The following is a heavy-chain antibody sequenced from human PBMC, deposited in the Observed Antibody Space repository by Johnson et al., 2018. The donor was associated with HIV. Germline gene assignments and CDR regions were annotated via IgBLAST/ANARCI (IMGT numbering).Heavy chain of an antibody. CDR3: AKDIVGEDDAFDI. CDR1: EFTFSAFG. Sequence: QVQLVESGGGVVQPGRSLRLSCAASEFTFSAFGMHWVRQAPGKGLEWVAVISYDGSKKYYADSVKGRFTISRDNSKNTLYLQMNSLRAEDTAVYYCAKDIVGEDDAFDIWGQGTMVTVSS. CDR2: ISYDGSKK. V-gene: IGHV3-30*18. J-gene: IGHJ3*02. D-gene: IGHD3-10*01.